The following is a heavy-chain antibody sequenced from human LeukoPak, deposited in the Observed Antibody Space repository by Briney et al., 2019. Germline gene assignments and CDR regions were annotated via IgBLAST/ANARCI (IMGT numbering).Heavy chain of an antibody. CDR2: IQQGGSEK. CDR1: GFTFSSYW. J-gene: IGHJ4*02. D-gene: IGHD3-3*01. Sequence: PGGSLRLSCAASGFTFSSYWTTWVRQAPGKGLEWVANIQQGGSEKNYVDSVKGRFTISRDNGKNSLYLQMNRVRAEDTAVYYCARDVSGECDSASRIHLDSWGQGTLVTVSS. CDR3: ARDVSGECDSASRIHLDS. V-gene: IGHV3-7*01.